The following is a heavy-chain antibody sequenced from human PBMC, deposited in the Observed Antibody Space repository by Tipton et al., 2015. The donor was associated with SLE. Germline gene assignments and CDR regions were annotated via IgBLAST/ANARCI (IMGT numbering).Heavy chain of an antibody. J-gene: IGHJ3*02. CDR1: GGSISSYY. D-gene: IGHD2-21*01. Sequence: TLSLTCTVSGGSISSYYWSWIRQPPGKGLEWIGYIYYSGSTNYSPSLKSRVTISVDTSKNQFSLKLSSVTAADTAVYYCARAPYNAFDIRGQGTMVTVSS. CDR2: IYYSGST. CDR3: ARAPYNAFDI. V-gene: IGHV4-59*01.